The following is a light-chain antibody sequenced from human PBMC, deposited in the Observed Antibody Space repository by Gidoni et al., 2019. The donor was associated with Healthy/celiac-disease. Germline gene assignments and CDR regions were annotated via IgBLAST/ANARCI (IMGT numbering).Light chain of an antibody. CDR2: WAS. CDR3: QQYYSTLLT. Sequence: DIVMTQSPDSLAVSLGERATINCKSSQSVLYSSNNKNYLAWYQQKPGQPPKLLIYWASTRESGVPDRFSGSGSGTDFTLTISSLQAEDVAVYYCQQYYSTLLTFXGXTKVEI. CDR1: QSVLYSSNNKNY. V-gene: IGKV4-1*01. J-gene: IGKJ4*01.